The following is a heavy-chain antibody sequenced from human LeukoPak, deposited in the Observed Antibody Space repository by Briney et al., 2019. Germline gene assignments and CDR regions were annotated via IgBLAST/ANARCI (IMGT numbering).Heavy chain of an antibody. CDR2: INSDGSTT. CDR3: ARDEYSYGPFDI. V-gene: IGHV3-74*01. D-gene: IGHD5-18*01. J-gene: IGHJ3*02. CDR1: GFTFSSYG. Sequence: GGSLRLSCAASGFTFSSYGMHWVRQAPGKGLVWVSRINSDGSTTSYADSVKGRFTISRDNAKNTLYLQMNSLRAEDTAVYYCARDEYSYGPFDIWGQGTMVTVSS.